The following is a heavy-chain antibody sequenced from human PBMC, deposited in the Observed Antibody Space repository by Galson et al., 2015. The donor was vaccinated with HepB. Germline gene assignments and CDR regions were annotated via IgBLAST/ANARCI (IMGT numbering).Heavy chain of an antibody. CDR3: AKDTSSGWYFLGDMDV. CDR1: GFTFSSYA. Sequence: SLRLSCAASGFTFSSYAMSWVRQAPGKGLEWVSAISGSGGSIGYADSVKSRFTISRDNAKNSLYLQMNSLRAEDTALYYCAKDTSSGWYFLGDMDVWGKGTTVTVSS. V-gene: IGHV3-9*01. CDR2: ISGSGGSI. J-gene: IGHJ6*03. D-gene: IGHD6-19*01.